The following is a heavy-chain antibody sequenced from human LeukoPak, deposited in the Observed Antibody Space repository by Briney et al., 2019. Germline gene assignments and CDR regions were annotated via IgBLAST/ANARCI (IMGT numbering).Heavy chain of an antibody. CDR1: GFTFSSYW. CDR3: ARDHDYDSSGYSDY. J-gene: IGHJ4*02. Sequence: GGSLRLSCAASGFTFSSYWMSWVRQAPGKGGEGVANIKQDGSEKYYVDSVKGRFTISRDNAKNSLYLQMNSLRAEDTAVYYCARDHDYDSSGYSDYWGQGTLVTVSS. D-gene: IGHD3-22*01. CDR2: IKQDGSEK. V-gene: IGHV3-7*01.